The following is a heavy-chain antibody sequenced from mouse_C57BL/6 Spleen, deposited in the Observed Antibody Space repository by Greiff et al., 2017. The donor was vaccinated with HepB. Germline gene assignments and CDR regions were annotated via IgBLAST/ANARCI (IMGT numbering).Heavy chain of an antibody. J-gene: IGHJ2*01. V-gene: IGHV1-82*01. D-gene: IGHD1-1*01. Sequence: QVQLQQSGPELVKPGASVKISCKASGYAFSSSWMNWVKQRPGKGLEWIGRIYPGDGDTNYNGKFKGKATLTADKSSSTAYMQLSSLTSEDSAVYFCARRGADGSSTDYWGQGTTLTVSS. CDR1: GYAFSSSW. CDR2: IYPGDGDT. CDR3: ARRGADGSSTDY.